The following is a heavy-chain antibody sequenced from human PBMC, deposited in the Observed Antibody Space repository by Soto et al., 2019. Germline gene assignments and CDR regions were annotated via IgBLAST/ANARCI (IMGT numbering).Heavy chain of an antibody. D-gene: IGHD2-15*01. CDR1: GGSISSYY. V-gene: IGHV4-59*12. CDR3: ARSYIVVVVAATRTNWFDP. Sequence: SETLSLTCTVSGGSISSYYWSWIRQPPGKGLEWIGYIYYSGSTNYNPSLKSRVTISVDTSKNQFSLKLSSVTAADTAVYYCARSYIVVVVAATRTNWFDPWGQGTLVTVSS. CDR2: IYYSGST. J-gene: IGHJ5*02.